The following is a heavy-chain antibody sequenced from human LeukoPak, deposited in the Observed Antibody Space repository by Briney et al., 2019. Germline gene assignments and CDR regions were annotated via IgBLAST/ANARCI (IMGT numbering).Heavy chain of an antibody. V-gene: IGHV3-23*01. Sequence: GGSLRLSCAASGFSVSNTYMTWVRQAPGKGLEWVSAISTSGGGTYYADSVKGRFTVSRDNSKNTLYLQMNGLRADDAAVYYCAKPYNDYVWGSYNYWGQGTLVTVSS. CDR2: ISTSGGGT. CDR1: GFSVSNTY. D-gene: IGHD3-16*01. CDR3: AKPYNDYVWGSYNY. J-gene: IGHJ4*02.